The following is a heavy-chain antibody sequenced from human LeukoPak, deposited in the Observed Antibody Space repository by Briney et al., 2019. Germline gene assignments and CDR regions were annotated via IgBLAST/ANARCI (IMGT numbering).Heavy chain of an antibody. CDR1: GGSFSGYY. CDR3: ARSSLTYCSSTSCSETFDY. J-gene: IGHJ4*02. CDR2: INHSGST. V-gene: IGHV4-34*01. D-gene: IGHD2-2*01. Sequence: PSGTLSLTCAVYGGSFSGYYWSWIRQPPGKGLEWVGEINHSGSTNYNPSPKSRVTISVDTSKNQFSLKLSSVTAADTAVYYCARSSLTYCSSTSCSETFDYWGQGTLVTVSS.